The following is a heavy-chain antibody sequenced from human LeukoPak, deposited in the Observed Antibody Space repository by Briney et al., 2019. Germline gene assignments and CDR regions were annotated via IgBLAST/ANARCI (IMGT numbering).Heavy chain of an antibody. Sequence: GASVKVSCKVSGYTLTELSMHWVRQAPGKGLEWMGGFDAEDGETIYAQKFQGRVTMTEDTSTDTAYMELSSLRSEDTAVYYCATAPFLYYYDSSGYSGHFDYWGQGTLVTVSS. D-gene: IGHD3-22*01. V-gene: IGHV1-24*01. CDR1: GYTLTELS. CDR2: FDAEDGET. J-gene: IGHJ4*02. CDR3: ATAPFLYYYDSSGYSGHFDY.